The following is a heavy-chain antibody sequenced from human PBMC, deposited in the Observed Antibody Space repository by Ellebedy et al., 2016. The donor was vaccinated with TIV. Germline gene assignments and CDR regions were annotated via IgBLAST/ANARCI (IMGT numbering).Heavy chain of an antibody. J-gene: IGHJ6*03. CDR1: GGSISSYY. CDR2: IYTSGST. V-gene: IGHV4-4*07. CDR3: ARDSGASSSWYGYYYYYMDV. Sequence: SETLSLXXTVSGGSISSYYWSWIRQPAGKGLEWIGRIYTSGSTNYNPSLKSRVTMSVDTSKNQFSLKLSSVTAADTAVYYCARDSGASSSWYGYYYYYMDVWGKGTTVTVSS. D-gene: IGHD6-13*01.